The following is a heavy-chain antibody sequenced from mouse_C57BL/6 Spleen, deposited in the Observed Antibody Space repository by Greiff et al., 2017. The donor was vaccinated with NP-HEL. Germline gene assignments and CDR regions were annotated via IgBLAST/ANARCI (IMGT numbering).Heavy chain of an antibody. V-gene: IGHV5-9-1*02. Sequence: EVMLVESGEGLVKPGGSLKLSCAASGFTFSSYAMSWVRQTPEKRLEWVAYISSGGDYIYYADTVKGRFTISRDNARNTLYLQMSSLKSEDTAMYYCTRVGDYEKGYAMDYWGQGTSVTVSS. CDR1: GFTFSSYA. D-gene: IGHD2-4*01. CDR2: ISSGGDYI. CDR3: TRVGDYEKGYAMDY. J-gene: IGHJ4*01.